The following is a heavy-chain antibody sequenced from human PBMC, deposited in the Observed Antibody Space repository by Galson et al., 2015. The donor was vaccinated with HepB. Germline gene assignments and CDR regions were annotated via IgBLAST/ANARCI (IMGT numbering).Heavy chain of an antibody. CDR1: GGTFSSYA. D-gene: IGHD3-22*01. Sequence: SVKVSCKASGGTFSSYAISWVRQAPGQGLERMGGIIPIFGTANYAQKFQGRVTITADESTSTAYMELSSLRSEDTAVYYCARDVPDYDSSGYYFRLPPTNWYFDLWGRGTLVTVSS. V-gene: IGHV1-69*13. CDR2: IIPIFGTA. J-gene: IGHJ2*01. CDR3: ARDVPDYDSSGYYFRLPPTNWYFDL.